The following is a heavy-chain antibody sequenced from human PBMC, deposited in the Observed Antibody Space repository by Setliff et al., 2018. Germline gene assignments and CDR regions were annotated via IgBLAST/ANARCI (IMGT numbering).Heavy chain of an antibody. D-gene: IGHD3-22*01. Sequence: PSETLSLTCSVAGGSMSNYFWSWVRRPPGKGLEWIGFISSGGGTIYSPSLKSRVTISVDTSKNQFSLRLTSVTAADTAIYYCARNPASGAYYSSRPFHFDYWGQGALVTVSS. CDR1: GGSMSNYF. V-gene: IGHV4-4*08. J-gene: IGHJ4*02. CDR2: ISSGGGT. CDR3: ARNPASGAYYSSRPFHFDY.